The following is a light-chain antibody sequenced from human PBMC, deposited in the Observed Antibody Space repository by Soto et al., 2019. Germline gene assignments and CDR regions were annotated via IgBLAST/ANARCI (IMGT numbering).Light chain of an antibody. Sequence: EIVLTQSPGTLSLSPGERATLSCRASQSVSSSYLAWYQQKPGQAPRLLIYGASSRATGIPDRFSGSGSGTDFTLTISRLVPEDFAVYYCQQYGSSHTTFGQGTKVDIK. J-gene: IGKJ1*01. CDR3: QQYGSSHTT. V-gene: IGKV3-20*01. CDR1: QSVSSSY. CDR2: GAS.